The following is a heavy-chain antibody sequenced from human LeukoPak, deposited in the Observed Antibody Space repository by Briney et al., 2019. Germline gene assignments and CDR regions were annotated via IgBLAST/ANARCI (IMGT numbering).Heavy chain of an antibody. V-gene: IGHV1-69*05. D-gene: IGHD3-22*01. Sequence: SVKVSCKASGGTFSSYAISWVRQAPGQGLEWMGGITPIFGTANYAQKFQGRVTITTDESTSTAYMELSSLRSEDTAVYYCARDTEIVTGAFDIWGQGTMVTVSS. J-gene: IGHJ3*02. CDR3: ARDTEIVTGAFDI. CDR1: GGTFSSYA. CDR2: ITPIFGTA.